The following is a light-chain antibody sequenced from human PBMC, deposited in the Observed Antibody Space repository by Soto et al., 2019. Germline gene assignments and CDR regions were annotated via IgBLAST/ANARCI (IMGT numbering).Light chain of an antibody. Sequence: QSALTQPASVSGSPGQSSTISCTGTSSDVGGYDFGSWYQHHPGKAPRLMIYDVSHRPSGVSDRFSASKSGNTASLTISGLLAEDEADYYCSSYTSISTYVFGTGTKVTV. CDR2: DVS. CDR3: SSYTSISTYV. CDR1: SSDVGGYDF. J-gene: IGLJ1*01. V-gene: IGLV2-14*03.